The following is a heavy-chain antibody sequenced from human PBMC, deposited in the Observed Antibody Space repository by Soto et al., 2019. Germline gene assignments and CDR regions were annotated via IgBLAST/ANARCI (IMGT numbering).Heavy chain of an antibody. CDR1: GGSISSSNW. V-gene: IGHV4-4*02. Sequence: QVQLQESGPGLVKPSGTLSLTCAVSGGSISSSNWWSWVRQPPGKGLEWIGEIYHSGSTNYNPSLKIRVTISVDKSKNQFSLKLSSVTAADTAVYYCARSLSSWYGSYYFDYWGQGTLVTVSS. CDR3: ARSLSSWYGSYYFDY. J-gene: IGHJ4*02. CDR2: IYHSGST. D-gene: IGHD6-13*01.